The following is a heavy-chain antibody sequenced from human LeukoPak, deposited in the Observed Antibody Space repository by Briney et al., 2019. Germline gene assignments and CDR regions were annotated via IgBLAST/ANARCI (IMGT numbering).Heavy chain of an antibody. V-gene: IGHV4-39*01. Sequence: PSETLSLTCTVSGGSIDTYYWNWIRQPPGKGLEWIGSIYYTGNTYYNPSLKSRVTISVDTSKNQFSLKLTSVTAADTTVYYCARHFTYDSTGPRGYFNLWGRGTLVTVSS. CDR3: ARHFTYDSTGPRGYFNL. CDR1: GGSIDTYY. D-gene: IGHD3-22*01. J-gene: IGHJ2*01. CDR2: IYYTGNT.